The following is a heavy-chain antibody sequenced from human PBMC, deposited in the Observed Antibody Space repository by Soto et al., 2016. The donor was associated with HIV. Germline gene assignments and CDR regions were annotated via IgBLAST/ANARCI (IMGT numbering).Heavy chain of an antibody. CDR1: GFTFNNAW. J-gene: IGHJ4*02. Sequence: EVQLVESGGGLVKPGGSLRLSCAASGFTFNNAWMSWVRQAPGKGLEWVGRIKSKADGGTTDYAAPVKGRFSISRDDSKHTLYLQMNSLETEDTAVYYCTTSERTLAVAGYIDYWGQGTLVTVSS. D-gene: IGHD6-19*01. CDR2: IKSKADGGTT. V-gene: IGHV3-15*01. CDR3: TTSERTLAVAGYIDY.